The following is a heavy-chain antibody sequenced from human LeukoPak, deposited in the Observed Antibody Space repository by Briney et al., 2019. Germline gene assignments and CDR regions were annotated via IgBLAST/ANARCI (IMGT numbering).Heavy chain of an antibody. CDR1: GESISSGTYY. V-gene: IGHV4-61*02. Sequence: SETLSLTCTVSGESISSGTYYWSWIRQPAGKGLEWIGRISTSGSTNYNPSLKSRLTISVDTSKNQFSLKLSSVTAADTAVYYCARDLVSYSSGWAFDYWGQGTLVTVSS. D-gene: IGHD6-19*01. CDR3: ARDLVSYSSGWAFDY. J-gene: IGHJ4*02. CDR2: ISTSGST.